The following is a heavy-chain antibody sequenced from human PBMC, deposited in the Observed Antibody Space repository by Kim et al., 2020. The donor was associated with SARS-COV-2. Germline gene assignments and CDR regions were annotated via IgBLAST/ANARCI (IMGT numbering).Heavy chain of an antibody. V-gene: IGHV3-7*01. Sequence: GGSLRLSCAASGFTFSNYWMIWVRQAPQKGLEWVANIKQDGSQKYYVDSVKGRFTISRDNAKNSLFLQMNSLSAEDTAVYYCAGGVGWTFPYWGQGTLVTVSS. J-gene: IGHJ4*02. CDR1: GFTFSNYW. CDR2: IKQDGSQK. CDR3: AGGVGWTFPY. D-gene: IGHD2-15*01.